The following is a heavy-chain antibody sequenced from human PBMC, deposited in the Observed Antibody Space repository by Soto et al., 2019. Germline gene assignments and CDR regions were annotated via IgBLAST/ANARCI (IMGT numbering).Heavy chain of an antibody. CDR3: ARGPRADDYYGFYYYYYGMDV. Sequence: SETLSLTCTVSGGSISSGGYYWSWIRQPPGKGLEWIGYIYYSGSTYYNPSLKSRVTISVDTSKNQLSLKLSSVTAADTAVYYCARGPRADDYYGFYYYYYGMDVWGQGTTVTVSS. CDR1: GGSISSGGYY. J-gene: IGHJ6*02. D-gene: IGHD3-10*01. CDR2: IYYSGST. V-gene: IGHV4-30-4*01.